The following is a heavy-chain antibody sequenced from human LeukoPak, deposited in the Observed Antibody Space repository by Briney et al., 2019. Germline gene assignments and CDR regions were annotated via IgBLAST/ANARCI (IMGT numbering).Heavy chain of an antibody. CDR1: GFTFSSYS. Sequence: GGSLRLSCAVSGFTFSSYSLNWVRQAPGKGLEWLSYISSTSSTIYYADSVRGRFTISRDNAKKSLYLQMNSLRDEDTAVYYCARDITMIVVVDNHWGQGTLVTVSS. CDR3: ARDITMIVVVDNH. V-gene: IGHV3-48*02. D-gene: IGHD3-22*01. J-gene: IGHJ5*02. CDR2: ISSTSSTI.